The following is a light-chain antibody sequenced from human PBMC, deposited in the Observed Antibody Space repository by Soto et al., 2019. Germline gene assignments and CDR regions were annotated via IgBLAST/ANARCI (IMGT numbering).Light chain of an antibody. CDR2: LAS. Sequence: DIQLTQSPSSLSASVGDIVTITCRARQTISYYLNWYQQKPGKAPKLLIYLASSLQGGVPSRFSGGGSGTDFTLTISILQPEDFAPYYCEQTYSTPIAFGQGTRLEIK. CDR1: QTISYY. J-gene: IGKJ5*01. CDR3: EQTYSTPIA. V-gene: IGKV1-39*01.